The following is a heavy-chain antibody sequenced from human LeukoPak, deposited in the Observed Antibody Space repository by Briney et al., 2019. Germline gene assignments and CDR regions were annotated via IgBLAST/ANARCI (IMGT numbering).Heavy chain of an antibody. V-gene: IGHV4-39*07. CDR1: GGSISSSSYY. Sequence: PSETLSLTCTVSGGSISSSSYYWGWIRQPPGKGLEWIGSIYYSGSTYYNPSLKSRVTISVDTSKNQFSLKLSFVTAADTAVYYCARDGPVDTAMVYRSFDYWGQGTLVTVSS. CDR2: IYYSGST. D-gene: IGHD5-18*01. J-gene: IGHJ4*02. CDR3: ARDGPVDTAMVYRSFDY.